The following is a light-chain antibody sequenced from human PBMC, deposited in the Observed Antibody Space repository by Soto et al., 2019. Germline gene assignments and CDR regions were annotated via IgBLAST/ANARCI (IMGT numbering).Light chain of an antibody. CDR2: GAS. CDR3: QQSGSSFYT. V-gene: IGKV3-20*01. Sequence: EMVLTQSPGTLSLSPGESATRSCRASQSVSSAYLAWYQQIPGQAPRLLIYGASSRATGIPDRFSGSGSGTDFTLTISGLEPEDFAVYYCQQSGSSFYTFGQGTKLEIK. J-gene: IGKJ2*01. CDR1: QSVSSAY.